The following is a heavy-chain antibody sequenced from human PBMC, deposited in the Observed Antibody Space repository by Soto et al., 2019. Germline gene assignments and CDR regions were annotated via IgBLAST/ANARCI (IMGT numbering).Heavy chain of an antibody. J-gene: IGHJ5*02. CDR2: IIPIFGTA. D-gene: IGHD2-2*01. V-gene: IGHV1-69*13. Sequence: GASVKVSCKASGGTFSSYAISWVRQAPGQGLEWMGGIIPIFGTANYAQKFQGRVTITADESTSTAYMELSSLRSEDTAVYYCARDRLRVRYCISTSCYLPPVTFDPWGQGTLVTVSS. CDR3: ARDRLRVRYCISTSCYLPPVTFDP. CDR1: GGTFSSYA.